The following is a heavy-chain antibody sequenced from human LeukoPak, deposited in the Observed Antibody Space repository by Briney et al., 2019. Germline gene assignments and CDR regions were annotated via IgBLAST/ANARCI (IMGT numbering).Heavy chain of an antibody. D-gene: IGHD1-14*01. CDR1: GGSISNYF. V-gene: IGHV4-59*01. CDR3: ARFPGGAEYRHYYYMDV. Sequence: PSETLSPTCTVSGGSISNYFWSWIRQPPGKGLECIGFFYYSDITYYNPSLKSRVTISLDTSKNQFSLKLSSVTAADTAVYYCARFPGGAEYRHYYYMDVWGKGTTVTIFS. CDR2: FYYSDIT. J-gene: IGHJ6*03.